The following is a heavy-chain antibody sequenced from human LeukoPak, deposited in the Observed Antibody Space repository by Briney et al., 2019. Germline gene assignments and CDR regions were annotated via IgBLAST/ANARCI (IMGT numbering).Heavy chain of an antibody. CDR2: ISYDGSNK. CDR1: GFTFSSYA. J-gene: IGHJ6*02. D-gene: IGHD4-17*01. V-gene: IGHV3-30-3*01. CDR3: ARDPPPLAEDGDYAIYYYYGMDV. Sequence: PEGSLRLSCAASGFTFSSYAMHWVRQAPGKGLEWVAVISYDGSNKYYADSVKGRFTISRDNSKKTLYLQMNSLRAEDTAVYYCARDPPPLAEDGDYAIYYYYGMDVWGQGTTITVSS.